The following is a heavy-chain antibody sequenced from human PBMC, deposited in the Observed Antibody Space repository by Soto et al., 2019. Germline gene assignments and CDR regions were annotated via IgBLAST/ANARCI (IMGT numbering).Heavy chain of an antibody. CDR2: VYHSGNT. CDR3: ASSRGSPVPLDY. J-gene: IGHJ4*02. Sequence: SETLSLTCSVSSGSIRSFYWSWIRQSPGKGLEWIGYVYHSGNTNFNPSLMSRVTMSVDTATNQFSLKLSSVTAADTAVYYCASSRGSPVPLDYWGQGTLVT. CDR1: SGSIRSFY. D-gene: IGHD1-26*01. V-gene: IGHV4-59*01.